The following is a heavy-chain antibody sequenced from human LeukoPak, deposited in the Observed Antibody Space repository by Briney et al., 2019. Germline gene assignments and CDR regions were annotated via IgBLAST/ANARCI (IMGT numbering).Heavy chain of an antibody. CDR2: ISDDGRGT. CDR1: GFTFSRYP. D-gene: IGHD6-19*01. V-gene: IGHV3-30*04. CDR3: AKEDHSSGRAGTFDI. J-gene: IGHJ3*02. Sequence: PGRSLRLSCEASGFTFSRYPMHWVRQAPGKGLEWVAGISDDGRGTYYADSVKGRFTISRDNSKNSLYLQLNRLRPEDTAMYYCAKEDHSSGRAGTFDIWGQGTMVTVSS.